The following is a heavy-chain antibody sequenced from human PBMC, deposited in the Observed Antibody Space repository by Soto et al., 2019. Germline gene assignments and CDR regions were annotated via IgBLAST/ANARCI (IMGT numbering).Heavy chain of an antibody. D-gene: IGHD6-13*01. CDR1: GFTFSSYG. V-gene: IGHV3-30*18. CDR3: AKDLAAAGIFTENYGMDV. J-gene: IGHJ6*02. CDR2: ISYDGSNK. Sequence: GGSLRLSCAASGFTFSSYGMHWVRQAPGKGLEWVAVISYDGSNKYYADSVKGRFTISRDNSKNTLYLQMNSLRAEDTAVYYCAKDLAAAGIFTENYGMDVWGQGTTVTVSS.